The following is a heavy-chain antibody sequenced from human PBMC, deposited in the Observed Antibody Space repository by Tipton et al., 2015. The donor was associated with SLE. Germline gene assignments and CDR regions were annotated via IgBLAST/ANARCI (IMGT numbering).Heavy chain of an antibody. CDR1: GFTFSTYW. D-gene: IGHD1-26*01. J-gene: IGHJ4*02. CDR3: ARRAPGGNYGPYYFDY. CDR2: INSDGSGT. V-gene: IGHV3-74*01. Sequence: SLRLSCAASGFTFSTYWMHWVRQAPGKGLVWVSRINSDGSGTSYADSVKGRFTISRDNAMNSLYLEMSSLRAEDTALYFCARRAPGGNYGPYYFDYWGQGTLVTVSS.